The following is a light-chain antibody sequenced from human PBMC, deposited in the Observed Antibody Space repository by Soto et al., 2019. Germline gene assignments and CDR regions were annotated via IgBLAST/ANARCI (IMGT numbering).Light chain of an antibody. CDR3: CSYATGSAWV. CDR2: EVS. J-gene: IGLJ3*02. V-gene: IGLV2-23*02. CDR1: NNDVGNYNF. Sequence: QSALAQPASVSGSPGQSITISCTGTNNDVGNYNFVSWYQHHPGKAPKLMIYEVSKWPSGVSNRFSGSKSGNTASLTISGLKAEDEADYYCCSYATGSAWVFGGGTKVAVL.